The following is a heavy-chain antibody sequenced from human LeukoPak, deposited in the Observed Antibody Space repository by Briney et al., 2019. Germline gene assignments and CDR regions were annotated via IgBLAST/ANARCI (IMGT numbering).Heavy chain of an antibody. CDR2: VHLSGRT. J-gene: IGHJ4*02. Sequence: SETLSLTCGVSGGSISSTNWWTWVRQPPGEGLEWIGEVHLSGRTNYNPSLESRVTMSVDMSENHVSLKLTSVTAADTAVYYCAREGGPYRPLDYSGQGTLVTVSS. CDR1: GGSISSTNW. V-gene: IGHV4-4*02. CDR3: AREGGPYRPLDY.